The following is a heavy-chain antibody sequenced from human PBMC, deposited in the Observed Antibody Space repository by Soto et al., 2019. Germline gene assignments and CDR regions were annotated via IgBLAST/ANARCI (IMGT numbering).Heavy chain of an antibody. CDR1: GGSISCSTCF. CDR2: IYYSRIT. D-gene: IGHD2-8*02. Sequence: SETLSLTCTVSGGSISCSTCFWGWIRQPPGEGLEWIGSIYYSRITYYNPSLKSRVTISVDTSKNQFSLELTSVTAADTAVYYCARDKITGLFDYWGQGTLVTVSS. CDR3: ARDKITGLFDY. J-gene: IGHJ4*02. V-gene: IGHV4-39*07.